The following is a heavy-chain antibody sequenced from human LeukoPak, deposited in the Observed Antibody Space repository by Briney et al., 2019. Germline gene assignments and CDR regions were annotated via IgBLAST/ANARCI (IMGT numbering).Heavy chain of an antibody. CDR2: INPNTGGT. J-gene: IGHJ4*02. D-gene: IGHD1-1*01. V-gene: IGHV1-2*02. CDR1: GYTFTAYY. CDR3: AREGAPQLSSYFDH. Sequence: SVKVSCKASGYTFTAYYIHWVRQAPGQGLEWMGWINPNTGGTNFAQRFQGRVTMTRDTSINTAYMELSSLRSDDTAMYYCAREGAPQLSSYFDHWGQGTLVTVSS.